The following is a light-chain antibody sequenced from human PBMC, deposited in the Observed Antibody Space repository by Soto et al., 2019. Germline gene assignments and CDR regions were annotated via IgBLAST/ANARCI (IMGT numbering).Light chain of an antibody. CDR2: DVS. V-gene: IGLV2-14*01. J-gene: IGLJ2*01. CDR1: SSDVGGYNY. Sequence: QSALTQPASVSGSPGQSITISCTGTSSDVGGYNYVSWYQQHPGKAPKLMIYDVSNRPSGVSNRFSGSKSGNTASLTISGLQAEDEADYYCSSYTSSSTLGRVFGGGTKLTVL. CDR3: SSYTSSSTLGRV.